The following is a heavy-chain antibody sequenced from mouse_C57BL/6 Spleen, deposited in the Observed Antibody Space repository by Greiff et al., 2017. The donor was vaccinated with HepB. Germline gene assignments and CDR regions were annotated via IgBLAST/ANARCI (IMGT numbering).Heavy chain of an antibody. J-gene: IGHJ3*01. V-gene: IGHV1-50*01. CDR2: IDPSDSYT. CDR3: ARWGNYEVAY. D-gene: IGHD2-1*01. Sequence: VQLQQPGAELVKPGASVKLSCKASGYTFTSYWMQWVKQRPGQGLEWIGEIDPSDSYTNYNQKFKGKATLTVDTSSSTAYMQLSSLTSEDSAVYYCARWGNYEVAYWGQGTLVTVSA. CDR1: GYTFTSYW.